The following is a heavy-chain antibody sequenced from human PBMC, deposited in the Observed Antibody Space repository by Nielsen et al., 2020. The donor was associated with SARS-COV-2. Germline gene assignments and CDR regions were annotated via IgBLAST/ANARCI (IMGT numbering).Heavy chain of an antibody. V-gene: IGHV5-51*01. J-gene: IGHJ6*02. CDR1: GYSFTSYW. Sequence: KVSCKGSGYSFTSYWIGWVRQMSGKGLEWMGIIYPGDSDTRYSPSFQGQVTISADKSISTAYLQWSSLKASDTAMYYCARETWSSYYYYGMDVWGQGTTVTVSS. D-gene: IGHD3-10*01. CDR3: ARETWSSYYYYGMDV. CDR2: IYPGDSDT.